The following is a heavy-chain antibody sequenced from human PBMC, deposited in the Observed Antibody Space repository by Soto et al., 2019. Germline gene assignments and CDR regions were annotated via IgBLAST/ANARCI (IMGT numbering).Heavy chain of an antibody. CDR1: EVKIGGHG. CDR2: IWYDGSNK. D-gene: IGHD2-15*01. V-gene: IGHV3-33*08. Sequence: RLWWTAAEVKIGGHGMRWIIQATGKGLEWVAVIWYDGSNKYYADSVKGRFTISRDNSKNTLYLQMNSLRAEDTAVYYCARDGVEGDVGVVVAATWGDVWGQGTTDTVSS. J-gene: IGHJ6*02. CDR3: ARDGVEGDVGVVVAATWGDV.